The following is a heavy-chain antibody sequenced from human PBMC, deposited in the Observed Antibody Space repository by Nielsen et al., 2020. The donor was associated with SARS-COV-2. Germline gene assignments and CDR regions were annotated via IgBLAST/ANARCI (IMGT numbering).Heavy chain of an antibody. J-gene: IGHJ4*02. CDR1: GYTFTSYA. CDR2: INAGNGNT. D-gene: IGHD6-13*01. Sequence: ASVKVSCKASGYTFTSYAMHWVRQAPGQRLEWMGWINAGNGNTKYSQKFQGRVTITRDTSASTAYMELSSLRSEDTAVYYLAREPGYSSSWYGAGAFDYWGQGTLVTVSS. V-gene: IGHV1-3*01. CDR3: AREPGYSSSWYGAGAFDY.